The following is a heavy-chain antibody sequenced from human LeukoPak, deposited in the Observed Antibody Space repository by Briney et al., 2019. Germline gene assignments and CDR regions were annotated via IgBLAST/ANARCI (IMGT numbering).Heavy chain of an antibody. CDR1: GFTFSGYV. J-gene: IGHJ4*02. CDR3: ARDWVYKIDY. Sequence: TGGSLRLSCETAGFTFSGYVMHWVRRTPGKGLVWVSRISHDGIISYADSVKGRFTTSRDNAKNTLILQMNSLRVEDTAVYYCARDWVYKIDYWGRGTLVTVSS. D-gene: IGHD5-24*01. V-gene: IGHV3-74*01. CDR2: ISHDGII.